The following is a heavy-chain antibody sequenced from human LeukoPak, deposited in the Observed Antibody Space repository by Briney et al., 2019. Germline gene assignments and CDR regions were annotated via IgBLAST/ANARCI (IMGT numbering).Heavy chain of an antibody. D-gene: IGHD3-10*01. J-gene: IGHJ4*02. V-gene: IGHV1-2*02. CDR1: GYTFTGYY. Sequence: ASVKVSCKASGYTFTGYYVHWVRQAPGQGLEWMGWINPNSGGTNYAQKFQGRVSMTRDTSISTAYMELSRLRSDDTAVYYCARVGVRGVISLDYWGQGTLVTVSS. CDR2: INPNSGGT. CDR3: ARVGVRGVISLDY.